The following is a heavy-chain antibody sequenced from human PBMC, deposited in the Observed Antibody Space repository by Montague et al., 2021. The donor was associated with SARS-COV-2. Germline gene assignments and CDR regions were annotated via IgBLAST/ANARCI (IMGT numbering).Heavy chain of an antibody. CDR2: MHFTGKT. Sequence: SETLSLTCSVSGDSITNHYWSWIRQPAGKGLEWIGRMHFTGKTNFSPFFSSRLTMSADTSKNQFSLKLTSVTAAATAIYFCARDRFDFGAGRQGTIDVWGQGTLATVSS. V-gene: IGHV4-4*07. CDR3: ARDRFDFGAGRQGTIDV. D-gene: IGHD3-10*01. J-gene: IGHJ4*02. CDR1: GDSITNHY.